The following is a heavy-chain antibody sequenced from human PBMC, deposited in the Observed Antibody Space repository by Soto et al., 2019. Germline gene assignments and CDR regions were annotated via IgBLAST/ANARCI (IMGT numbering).Heavy chain of an antibody. CDR2: ISGNGETT. J-gene: IGHJ4*02. CDR3: AKKEGPTGLSSFDH. D-gene: IGHD1-1*01. V-gene: IGHV3-23*01. Sequence: QPGGSLRLSCAASGFTFSTYAMTWVRQAPGKGLDWVSSISGNGETTYYADSVTGRFTISRDNSKNTLYLHMNSLRAEDSAVYYCAKKEGPTGLSSFDHWGQGALVTVSS. CDR1: GFTFSTYA.